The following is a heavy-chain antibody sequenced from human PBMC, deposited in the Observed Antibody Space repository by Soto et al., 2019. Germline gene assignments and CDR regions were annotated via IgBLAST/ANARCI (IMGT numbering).Heavy chain of an antibody. V-gene: IGHV4-59*01. Sequence: SETLSLTCTVSGGSISSYYWSWIRQPPGKGLEWIGYIYYSGSTNYNPSLKSRVTISVDTSKNQFSLKLSSVTAADTAVYYCAREVLYYYYYMDVWGKGTTVTVSS. CDR1: GGSISSYY. CDR3: AREVLYYYYYMDV. J-gene: IGHJ6*03. CDR2: IYYSGST.